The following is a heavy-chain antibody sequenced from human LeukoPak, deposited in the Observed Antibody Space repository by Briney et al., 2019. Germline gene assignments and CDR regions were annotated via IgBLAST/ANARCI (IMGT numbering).Heavy chain of an antibody. D-gene: IGHD3-22*01. CDR1: GGSFSGYC. J-gene: IGHJ4*02. CDR2: INHSGST. V-gene: IGHV4-34*01. Sequence: SETLSLTCAVYGGSFSGYCWSWIREPPGKGLEWIGEINHSGSTNYNPSLKSRVTISVDTSKNQFSLKLSSVTAADTAVYYCARGYDSSGSRWYYFDYWGQGTLVTVSS. CDR3: ARGYDSSGSRWYYFDY.